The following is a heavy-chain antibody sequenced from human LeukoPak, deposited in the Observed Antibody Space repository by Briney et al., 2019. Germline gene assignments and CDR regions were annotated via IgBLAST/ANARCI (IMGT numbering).Heavy chain of an antibody. Sequence: PGGSLRLSCAASGFTFSRYWMHWVRQAPGKGLVWVSRISTAGSTTDYADSVKGRFTISRDNAKDTLYLQMNSLRAEDTAVYFCARHLPAVAQIFDYWGQGTLVTVSS. CDR1: GFTFSRYW. V-gene: IGHV3-74*01. D-gene: IGHD6-19*01. CDR3: ARHLPAVAQIFDY. CDR2: ISTAGSTT. J-gene: IGHJ4*02.